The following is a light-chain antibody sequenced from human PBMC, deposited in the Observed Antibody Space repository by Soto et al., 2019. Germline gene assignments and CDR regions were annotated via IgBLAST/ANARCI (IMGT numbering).Light chain of an antibody. CDR1: QSVSTD. J-gene: IGKJ1*01. Sequence: EIVMTQSPATLSVSPGERATLSCLASQSVSTDLSWYHQRPGQAPRRLIYGASNRATGIPARFSGSGSGTEFTLTISSLQSEDFAVYYCQQYNNWPRTFGQGTKVDIK. CDR2: GAS. CDR3: QQYNNWPRT. V-gene: IGKV3-15*01.